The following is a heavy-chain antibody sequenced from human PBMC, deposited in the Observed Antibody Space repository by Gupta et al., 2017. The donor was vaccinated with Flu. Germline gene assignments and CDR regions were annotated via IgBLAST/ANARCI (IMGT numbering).Heavy chain of an antibody. J-gene: IGHJ4*02. Sequence: YWMTWGRQAPGKGLEWVANIRQDGRETYYAGSVQSRFTISRDNAKKSLYLQMNSLKAEDTATYYCARDQQIGSSWPGCFDQWGQGTLVTVSS. CDR2: IRQDGRET. CDR3: ARDQQIGSSWPGCFDQ. V-gene: IGHV3-7*01. CDR1: YW. D-gene: IGHD6-13*01.